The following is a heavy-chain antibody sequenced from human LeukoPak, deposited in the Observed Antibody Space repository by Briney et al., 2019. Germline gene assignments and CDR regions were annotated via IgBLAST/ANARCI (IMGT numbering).Heavy chain of an antibody. J-gene: IGHJ3*02. CDR2: VYHSGSA. V-gene: IGHV4-38-2*01. CDR3: AVGLHSGQFAFDI. D-gene: IGHD5-24*01. Sequence: SETLSLTCAVSGYSISRGSYWGWIRQPPGKGLEWIGSVYHSGSAYYNPSLKSRVTISVETSKNQFSLKLTSVTAADTAVYYCAVGLHSGQFAFDIWGQGTMVTVSS. CDR1: GYSISRGSY.